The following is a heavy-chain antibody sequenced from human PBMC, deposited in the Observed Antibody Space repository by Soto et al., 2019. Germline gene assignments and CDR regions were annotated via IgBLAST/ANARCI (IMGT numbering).Heavy chain of an antibody. Sequence: EVQLVGSGGALVQPGGSLRLTCATSGFTFSNYWMTWVRQAPGKGLEWVANINKDGSQKSFVDSVKGRFTISRDNAKSSLYLQMNSLRAEDTAIYYCVKEIAAAQWGQGTLVTVSS. CDR1: GFTFSNYW. CDR2: INKDGSQK. V-gene: IGHV3-7*01. CDR3: VKEIAAAQ. D-gene: IGHD6-25*01. J-gene: IGHJ4*02.